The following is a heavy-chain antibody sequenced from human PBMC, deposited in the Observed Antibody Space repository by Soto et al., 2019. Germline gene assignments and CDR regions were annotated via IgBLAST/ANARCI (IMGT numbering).Heavy chain of an antibody. CDR2: IYYSGST. D-gene: IGHD5-18*01. J-gene: IGHJ5*02. V-gene: IGHV4-31*03. Sequence: PSETLSLTCTVSGGSISSGGYYWSWIRQHPGKGLEWIGYIYYSGSTYYNPSLKSRVTISVDTSKNQFSLKLSSVTAADTAVYYGARAEVDTENWFDPWGQGTLVTLSS. CDR1: GGSISSGGYY. CDR3: ARAEVDTENWFDP.